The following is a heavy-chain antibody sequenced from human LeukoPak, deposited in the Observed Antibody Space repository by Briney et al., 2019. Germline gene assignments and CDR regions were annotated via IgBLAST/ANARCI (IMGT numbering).Heavy chain of an antibody. Sequence: GGSLRLSCAASGFTFSSYSMNWVRQAPGKGLEWVSSISSSSSYIYYADSVKGRFTISRDNAKNSLYLQMNSLRAEDTAVYYCARPPGSYGYAHYYYYMDVWGKGTTVTVSS. J-gene: IGHJ6*03. V-gene: IGHV3-21*01. D-gene: IGHD5-18*01. CDR3: ARPPGSYGYAHYYYYMDV. CDR1: GFTFSSYS. CDR2: ISSSSSYI.